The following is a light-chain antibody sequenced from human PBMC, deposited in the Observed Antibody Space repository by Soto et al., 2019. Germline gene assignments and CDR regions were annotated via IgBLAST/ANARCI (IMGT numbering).Light chain of an antibody. V-gene: IGKV4-1*01. J-gene: IGKJ1*01. Sequence: DIVMTQSPDSLAVSLGERATLNCKSSQSVLYSSNNKNYLAWYQQKPGQPPKLLIYWASTRESGVPDRFRGGASGTDFTLTISSLQLDDFATYYCQQSYNTPLTFGQGTKVDIK. CDR3: QQSYNTPLT. CDR2: WAS. CDR1: QSVLYSSNNKNY.